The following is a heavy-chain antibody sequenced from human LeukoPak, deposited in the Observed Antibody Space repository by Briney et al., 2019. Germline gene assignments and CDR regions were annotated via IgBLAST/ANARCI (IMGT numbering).Heavy chain of an antibody. J-gene: IGHJ4*02. CDR3: ARGSPRRMVRGVYYFDY. CDR2: MNPNSGNT. V-gene: IGHV1-8*01. D-gene: IGHD3-10*01. Sequence: ASVKVSCKASGYTFTRYDINWVRQATGQGLEWMGWMNPNSGNTGYAQKFQGRVTMTRNTSISTAYMELSSLRSEDTAVYYCARGSPRRMVRGVYYFDYWGQGTLVTVSS. CDR1: GYTFTRYD.